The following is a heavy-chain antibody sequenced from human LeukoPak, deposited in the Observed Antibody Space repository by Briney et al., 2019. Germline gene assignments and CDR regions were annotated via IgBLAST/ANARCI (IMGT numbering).Heavy chain of an antibody. CDR1: GGSISSYY. V-gene: IGHV4-39*01. Sequence: SETLSLTCTVSGGSISSYYWGWIRQPPGKGLEWIGSIYYSGSTYYNPSLKSRVTISVDTSKNQFSLKLSSVTAADTAVYYCATLKVVVPATSFDPWGQGTLVTVSS. J-gene: IGHJ5*02. D-gene: IGHD2-2*01. CDR3: ATLKVVVPATSFDP. CDR2: IYYSGST.